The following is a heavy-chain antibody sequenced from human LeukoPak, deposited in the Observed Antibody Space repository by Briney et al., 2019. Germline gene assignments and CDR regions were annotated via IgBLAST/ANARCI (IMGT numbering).Heavy chain of an antibody. V-gene: IGHV4-34*01. CDR2: INHSGST. D-gene: IGHD1-7*01. J-gene: IGHJ4*02. CDR1: GGSFSGYY. CDR3: ARLPIKLPPDY. Sequence: PSETLSLTCAVYGGSFSGYYWSWIRQPPGKGLEWIGEINHSGSTNYNPSLKSRVTISVDTSKNQFSLKLSSVTAADTAVYYCARLPIKLPPDYWGQGTLVTVSS.